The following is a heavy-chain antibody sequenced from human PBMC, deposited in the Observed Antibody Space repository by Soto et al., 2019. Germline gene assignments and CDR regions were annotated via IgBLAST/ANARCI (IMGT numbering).Heavy chain of an antibody. D-gene: IGHD6-13*01. J-gene: IGHJ4*01. CDR1: GFMFSAYA. V-gene: IGHV3-30-3*01. Sequence: QVQLVESGGGVVQPGASLRLSCTASGFMFSAYAMLWVRQAPGKGLEWVAAMSYDGTNTYYADSLKGRLTISRDNSKNTLFLHMSSLTVADSAVYYCARDPSPSTSSRYGIDVWGLGTLVTVSS. CDR3: ARDPSPSTSSRYGIDV. CDR2: MSYDGTNT.